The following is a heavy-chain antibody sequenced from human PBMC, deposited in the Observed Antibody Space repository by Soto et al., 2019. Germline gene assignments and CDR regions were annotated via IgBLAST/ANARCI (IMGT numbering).Heavy chain of an antibody. CDR2: IYYSGST. CDR3: ARQAKPGVVMAKYYFDY. J-gene: IGHJ4*02. V-gene: IGHV4-39*01. CDR1: GGSISSSSYY. D-gene: IGHD3-3*01. Sequence: SETLSLTCTVSGGSISSSSYYWGWIRQPPGKGLEWIGSIYYSGSTYYNPSLKSRVTISVDTSKNQFSLKLSSVTAADTAVYYCARQAKPGVVMAKYYFDYWGQGTLVTVSS.